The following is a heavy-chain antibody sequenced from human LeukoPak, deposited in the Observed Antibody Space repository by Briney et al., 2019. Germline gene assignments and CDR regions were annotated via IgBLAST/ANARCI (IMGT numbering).Heavy chain of an antibody. J-gene: IGHJ4*02. V-gene: IGHV1-8*01. Sequence: ASVKVSCKAPGYSFTSYDINWVRQAAGQGLEWMGWMNPNSGNTGYAQKFQGRVTMTRNTSISTAYMELSSLRSEDTAVYYCARGQRLGYSSAEGFDYWGQGTLVTVSS. CDR2: MNPNSGNT. D-gene: IGHD6-19*01. CDR3: ARGQRLGYSSAEGFDY. CDR1: GYSFTSYD.